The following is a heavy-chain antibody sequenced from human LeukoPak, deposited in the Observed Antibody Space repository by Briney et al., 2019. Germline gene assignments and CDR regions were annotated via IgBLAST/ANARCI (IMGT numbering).Heavy chain of an antibody. CDR1: GGTFSSYA. CDR3: ARSHSSGWHEFDY. CDR2: IIPIFGTA. J-gene: IGHJ4*02. Sequence: SVKVSCKASGGTFSSYAISWVRQAPGQGLEWMGGIIPIFGTANYAQKFQGRVTITADKSTSTAYMELSSLRSEDTAVYYCARSHSSGWHEFDYWGQGTLVTVSS. V-gene: IGHV1-69*06. D-gene: IGHD6-19*01.